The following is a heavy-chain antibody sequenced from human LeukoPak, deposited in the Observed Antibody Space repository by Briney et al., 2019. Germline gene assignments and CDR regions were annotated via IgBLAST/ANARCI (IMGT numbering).Heavy chain of an antibody. J-gene: IGHJ1*01. D-gene: IGHD3-22*01. CDR1: GFTVSNNY. CDR2: IYSGGTT. V-gene: IGHV3-53*01. CDR3: ARDKRGYYGSFQH. Sequence: GGSLRLSCAVSGFTVSNNYMSWVRQAPGKGLEWVSVIYSGGTTYYADSVKGRFTISRDNSKNTLYLQMNSLRAEDTAVYYCARDKRGYYGSFQHWGQGTLVTVSS.